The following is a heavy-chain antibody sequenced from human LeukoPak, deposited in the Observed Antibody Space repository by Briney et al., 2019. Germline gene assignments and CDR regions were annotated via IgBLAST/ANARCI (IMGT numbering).Heavy chain of an antibody. D-gene: IGHD6-19*01. J-gene: IGHJ5*02. CDR1: GFPFSSYD. Sequence: GALRLSCAASGFPFSSYDMTWVRQAPGRGLEWGSSIRPSGDNTYYGDPVKGRFTISRDNSKNTVYLQMNNMRVDDTAVYYCARVAGWHWFDPWGQGTLVTVSS. CDR3: ARVAGWHWFDP. CDR2: IRPSGDNT. V-gene: IGHV3-23*01.